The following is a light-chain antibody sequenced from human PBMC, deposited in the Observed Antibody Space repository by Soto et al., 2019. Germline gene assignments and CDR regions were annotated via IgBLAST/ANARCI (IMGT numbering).Light chain of an antibody. CDR2: RAS. J-gene: IGKJ1*01. CDR1: QSISDR. V-gene: IGKV1-5*03. CDR3: QQYNGYSRA. Sequence: DIQMTQSPSTLSASIGDRVTITCRASQSISDRLAWYQQQPGKAPKLLLYRASNLESGVPSRFSGRGSGTEFTLTISSLQPDDFATYYCQQYNGYSRAFGQGTKVEIK.